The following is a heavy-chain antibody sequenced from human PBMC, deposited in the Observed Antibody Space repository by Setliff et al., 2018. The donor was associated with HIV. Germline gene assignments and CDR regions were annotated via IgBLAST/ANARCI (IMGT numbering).Heavy chain of an antibody. J-gene: IGHJ4*02. Sequence: PSETLSLTCTVSGGSITGHYCGWIRQPPGKGLEWIGNIYNGGSTNYNPSLKSRVTTSADTSKNQFSLQLRSVTAADTAVYYCARATMWFGRLYWGRGYLVTVS. CDR3: ARATMWFGRLY. V-gene: IGHV4-59*11. CDR2: IYNGGST. CDR1: GGSITGHY. D-gene: IGHD3-10*02.